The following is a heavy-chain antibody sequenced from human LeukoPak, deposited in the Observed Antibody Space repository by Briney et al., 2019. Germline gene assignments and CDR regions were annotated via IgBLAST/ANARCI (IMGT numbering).Heavy chain of an antibody. CDR1: GGSISSGDYY. Sequence: SETLSLTCTVSGGSISSGDYYWSWIRQPPGKGLEWIGYIYYSGSTYYNPSLKSRVTISVDTSKNQFSLKLSSVTAADTAVYYCARDSYDFWSGYLPLDYWGQGTLVTVSS. D-gene: IGHD3-3*01. J-gene: IGHJ4*02. CDR3: ARDSYDFWSGYLPLDY. CDR2: IYYSGST. V-gene: IGHV4-30-4*01.